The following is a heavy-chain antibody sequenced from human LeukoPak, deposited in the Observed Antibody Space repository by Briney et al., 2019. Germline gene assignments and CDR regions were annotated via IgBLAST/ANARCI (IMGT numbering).Heavy chain of an antibody. CDR3: ARQYSYDSSGYYPWDY. D-gene: IGHD3-22*01. Sequence: GGSLRLSCAASGFNVSSSYMSWVRQAPGKGLEWVSFIYRGGTTYYAGSVKGRFTLSRHDSKNTLYLQMSSLRTEDTAVYYCARQYSYDSSGYYPWDYWGQGTLVTVSS. J-gene: IGHJ4*02. CDR1: GFNVSSSY. V-gene: IGHV3-53*04. CDR2: IYRGGTT.